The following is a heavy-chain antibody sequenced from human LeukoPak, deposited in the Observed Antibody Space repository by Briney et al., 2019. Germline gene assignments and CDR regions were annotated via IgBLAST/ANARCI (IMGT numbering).Heavy chain of an antibody. CDR2: INPNSGGT. J-gene: IGHJ4*02. D-gene: IGHD6-13*01. V-gene: IGHV1-2*02. CDR3: ARDAPLYSSSWYSGQANDY. Sequence: EASVKVSCKASGHTFTGYYMHWVRQAPGQGLEWMGWINPNSGGTNYAQKFQGRVTMTRDTSISTAYMELSRLRSDDTAVYYCARDAPLYSSSWYSGQANDYWGQGTLVTVSS. CDR1: GHTFTGYY.